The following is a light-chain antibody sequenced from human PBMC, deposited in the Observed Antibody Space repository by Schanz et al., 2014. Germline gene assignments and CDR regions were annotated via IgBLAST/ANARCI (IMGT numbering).Light chain of an antibody. Sequence: QSALTQPASVSGSPGQSITISCTGISSDIDGYNYVSWYQQHPGKAPQLMIYDVTDRPSGVSNRFSGSKSGNTASLTISGLQAEDEADYYCNSFTSSHTHVFGGGTKVTVL. CDR3: NSFTSSHTHV. CDR1: SSDIDGYNY. J-gene: IGLJ3*02. CDR2: DVT. V-gene: IGLV2-14*03.